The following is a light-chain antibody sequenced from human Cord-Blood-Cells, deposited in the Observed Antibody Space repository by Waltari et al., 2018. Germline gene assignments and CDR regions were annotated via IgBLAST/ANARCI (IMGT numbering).Light chain of an antibody. J-gene: IGLJ1*01. CDR1: SSDVGGYNY. CDR3: SSYTSSSTLV. V-gene: IGLV2-14*01. Sequence: QSALTQPASVSGSPGQSITISCTGTSSDVGGYNYVSWYQQHPGKAPKLMIYDVSNRPSGVSNRFSGSKSGNTASLTRSGLQAEDEADYYCSSYTSSSTLVFGTGTKVTVL. CDR2: DVS.